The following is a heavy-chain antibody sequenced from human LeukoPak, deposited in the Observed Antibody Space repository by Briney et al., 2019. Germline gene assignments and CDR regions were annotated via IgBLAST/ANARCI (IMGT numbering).Heavy chain of an antibody. D-gene: IGHD2-15*01. V-gene: IGHV4-34*01. CDR1: GGSFSGYY. CDR2: INHSGST. CDR3: ARRGGCSGGSCYPFDY. Sequence: SSETLSLTCAVYGGSFSGYYWSWIRQPPGKGLEWIGEINHSGSTNYNPSLKSRVTISVDTSKNQFSLKLSSVTAADTAVYYCARRGGCSGGSCYPFDYWGQGTLVTVSS. J-gene: IGHJ4*02.